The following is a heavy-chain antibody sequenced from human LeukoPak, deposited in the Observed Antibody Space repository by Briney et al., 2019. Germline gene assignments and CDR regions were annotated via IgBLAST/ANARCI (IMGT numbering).Heavy chain of an antibody. Sequence: GGSLRLSCSASGFTFSSYAMHWVRQAPGKGLEYVSAISSNGGSTYYADSVKGRFTISRDNSKNTLYLQMDSLRAEDAAVYYCAKDNGVIVSGYFDLWGQGTLLTVSS. J-gene: IGHJ4*02. CDR3: AKDNGVIVSGYFDL. D-gene: IGHD2-8*01. CDR1: GFTFSSYA. CDR2: ISSNGGST. V-gene: IGHV3-64*04.